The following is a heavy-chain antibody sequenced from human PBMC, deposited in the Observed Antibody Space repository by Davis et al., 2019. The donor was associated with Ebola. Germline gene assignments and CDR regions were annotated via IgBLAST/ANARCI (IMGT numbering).Heavy chain of an antibody. CDR2: FYSSGTT. Sequence: PSETLSLTCTVSGDSISRYYWSWIRQTPGKGLEWIGYFYSSGTTIYNPSLESRVTISVETSKNQVSLKLYSVTASDTAVYYCASGGYPSDFYYMDVWGKGTTVTVSS. CDR1: GDSISRYY. V-gene: IGHV4-59*01. D-gene: IGHD2-15*01. CDR3: ASGGYPSDFYYMDV. J-gene: IGHJ6*03.